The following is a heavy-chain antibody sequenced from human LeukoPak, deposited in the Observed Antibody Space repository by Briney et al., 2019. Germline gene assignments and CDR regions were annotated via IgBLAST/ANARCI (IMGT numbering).Heavy chain of an antibody. CDR3: ARQGSGTSYYYYTFPY. V-gene: IGHV4-34*01. J-gene: IGHJ4*02. CDR2: INHSGNT. D-gene: IGHD1-26*01. CDR1: GGSLSGYY. Sequence: SETLSLTCAVYGGSLSGYYWSWIRQPPGKGLEWIGEINHSGNTNYNPSLKSRVTMSVDTSKNHFYLKLSSVTAADTAVYYGARQGSGTSYYYYTFPYWGQGTLVTVSS.